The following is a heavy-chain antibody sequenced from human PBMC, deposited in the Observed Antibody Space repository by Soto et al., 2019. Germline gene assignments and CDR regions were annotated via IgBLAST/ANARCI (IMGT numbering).Heavy chain of an antibody. J-gene: IGHJ4*02. Sequence: PGGSLRLSCAASGFTFSSYAMHWVRQAPGKGLEWVAVISYDGSNKYYADSVKGRFTISRDNSKNTLYLQMNSLRAEDTAVYYCAKNPSRRFICFDSWGQGTLVTVSS. V-gene: IGHV3-30-3*02. D-gene: IGHD3-16*01. CDR2: ISYDGSNK. CDR1: GFTFSSYA. CDR3: AKNPSRRFICFDS.